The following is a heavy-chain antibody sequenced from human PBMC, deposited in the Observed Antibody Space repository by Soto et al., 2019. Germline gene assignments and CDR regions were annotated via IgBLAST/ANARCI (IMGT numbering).Heavy chain of an antibody. CDR3: VRSLFYFDY. V-gene: IGHV3-30*03. D-gene: IGHD1-26*01. J-gene: IGHJ4*02. Sequence: QVQLVESGGGVVQPGRSLRLFCAASGFPFTSYGMHWVRAGPGKGLEWLAVISYDGTNKFYADSVQGRFTISRDNSKNTLYLQMTSLRPEDTALYYCVRSLFYFDYRGQGTLVIVSS. CDR2: ISYDGTNK. CDR1: GFPFTSYG.